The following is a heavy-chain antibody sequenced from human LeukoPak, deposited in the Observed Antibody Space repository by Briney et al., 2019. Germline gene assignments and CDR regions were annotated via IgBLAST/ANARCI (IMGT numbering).Heavy chain of an antibody. CDR2: FNPSSGST. D-gene: IGHD1-14*01. Sequence: ASVKVSCKASGYTFTTYYIHWVRQAPGQGLEWMATFNPSSGSTSYAQKFQGRVTMTRDTSTSTVYMELSSLRSEDTAVYYCARGTGVVAGNFDCWGQGTLVTVSS. V-gene: IGHV1-46*01. CDR3: ARGTGVVAGNFDC. J-gene: IGHJ4*02. CDR1: GYTFTTYY.